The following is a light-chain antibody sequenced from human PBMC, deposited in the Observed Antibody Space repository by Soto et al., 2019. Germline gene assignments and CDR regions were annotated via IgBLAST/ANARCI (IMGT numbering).Light chain of an antibody. CDR3: QSYDSSLSGAV. Sequence: QSVLTQPPSVSGAPGQRVTISCTGSSSNIGAGYDVHWYQQLPGTAPKLLIYDNSNRPSGVPDRFSGSKSGTSASLAIPGLQAEDEADYYCQSYDSSLSGAVFGGGTKVTVL. CDR2: DNS. J-gene: IGLJ2*01. CDR1: SSNIGAGYD. V-gene: IGLV1-40*01.